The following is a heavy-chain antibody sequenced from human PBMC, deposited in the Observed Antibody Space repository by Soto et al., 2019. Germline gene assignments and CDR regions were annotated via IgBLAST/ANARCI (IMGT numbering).Heavy chain of an antibody. CDR1: GFTFSSYA. Sequence: QVQLVESGGGVVQPGRSLRLSCAASGFTFSSYAMHWVRQAPGKGLEWVAVISYDGSNKYYADSVKGRFTISRDNSKNTLYLQMNSLRAEDTAVDYCARGLWPFTPFDTWGQGTLVTVSS. CDR3: ARGLWPFTPFDT. CDR2: ISYDGSNK. V-gene: IGHV3-30-3*01. J-gene: IGHJ5*02. D-gene: IGHD3-16*01.